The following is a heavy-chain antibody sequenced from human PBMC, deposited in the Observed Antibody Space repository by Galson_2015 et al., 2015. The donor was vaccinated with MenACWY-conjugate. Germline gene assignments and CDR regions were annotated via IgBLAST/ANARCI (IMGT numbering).Heavy chain of an antibody. CDR2: LNQDGSAK. CDR3: ARDPPHYYDNNYDMDV. D-gene: IGHD3-22*01. CDR1: GFTFSNSW. V-gene: IGHV3-7*03. J-gene: IGHJ6*02. Sequence: SMRPCCAASGFTFSNSWMTWVRQAPGKGLECVANLNQDGSAKNYVDSVKGRFTISRDTAAYSLRLPMDSLRAEDTAVYYCARDPPHYYDNNYDMDVWGQGTTVTVSS.